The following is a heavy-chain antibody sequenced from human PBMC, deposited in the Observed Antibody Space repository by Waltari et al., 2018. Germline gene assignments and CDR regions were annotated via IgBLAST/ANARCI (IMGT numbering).Heavy chain of an antibody. CDR3: ARGGRADKYSSSAFDI. CDR2: IKQDGSEK. V-gene: IGHV3-7*01. CDR1: GFTFSSFW. D-gene: IGHD6-6*01. Sequence: EVQLVESGGGLVQPGGSLRLSCAASGFTFSSFWMSWVRQAQGKGLEWVANIKQDGSEKNYVDSVKGRFTISRDNAKNSLYLQMNSLRAEDTAVYYCARGGRADKYSSSAFDIWGQGTMVTVSS. J-gene: IGHJ3*02.